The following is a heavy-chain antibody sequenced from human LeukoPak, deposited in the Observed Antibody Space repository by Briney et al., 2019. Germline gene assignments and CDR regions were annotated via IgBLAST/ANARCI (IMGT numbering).Heavy chain of an antibody. CDR3: AKDFSSASYTYYYYYMDV. D-gene: IGHD6-25*01. CDR2: IYYSGNT. V-gene: IGHV4-39*07. Sequence: SETLTLTCTVSGGSITTTTYYWGWIRQPPGKGLEWIGSIYYSGNTYYNPSLKSRVTISLDTSKNQFSLKVSSVTAADTAIYYCAKDFSSASYTYYYYYMDVWGKGTTVTVSS. CDR1: GGSITTTTYY. J-gene: IGHJ6*03.